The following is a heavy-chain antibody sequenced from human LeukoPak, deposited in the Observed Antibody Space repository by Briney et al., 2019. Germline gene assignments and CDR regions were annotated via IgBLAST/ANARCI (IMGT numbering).Heavy chain of an antibody. CDR2: ISSGGGTT. CDR1: GFTSSSYE. V-gene: IGHV3-48*03. J-gene: IGHJ4*02. CDR3: ARDRFVSEGYFDY. D-gene: IGHD6-6*01. Sequence: PGGSLRLSCAASGFTSSSYEINWVRQAPGKGLEWISYISSGGGTTHYADSVKGRFSISRDNTRNALYLQMNSLRAEDTALYFCARDRFVSEGYFDYWGQGTPVTVSS.